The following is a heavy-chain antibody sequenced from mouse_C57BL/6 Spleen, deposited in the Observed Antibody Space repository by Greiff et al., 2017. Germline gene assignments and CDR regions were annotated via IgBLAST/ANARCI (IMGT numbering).Heavy chain of an antibody. J-gene: IGHJ4*01. CDR3: ARDYYYGRDYYAMDY. D-gene: IGHD1-1*01. CDR2: IYPGSGNT. Sequence: QVQLKESGAELVRPGASVKLSCKASGYTFTDYYINWVKQRPGQGLEWIARIYPGSGNTYYNEKFKGKATLTAEKSSSTAYMQLSSLTSEDSAVYFCARDYYYGRDYYAMDYWGQGTSVTVSS. V-gene: IGHV1-76*01. CDR1: GYTFTDYY.